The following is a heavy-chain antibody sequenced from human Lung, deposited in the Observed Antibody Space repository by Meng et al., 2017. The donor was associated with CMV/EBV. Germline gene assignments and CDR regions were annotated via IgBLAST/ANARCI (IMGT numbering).Heavy chain of an antibody. CDR2: IDSDGRDI. CDR3: ARGVAESLGWEMGY. J-gene: IGHJ4*02. CDR1: GFTLRRYW. V-gene: IGHV3-74*03. Sequence: EVQLVESXXGLVQXGGPLRLSXAVSGFTLRRYWMHWVRQAPGKGLEWVSRIDSDGRDITYADSVRGRFTISRDDAKNTLYLQMNSLRVEDTAVYYCARGVAESLGWEMGYWGQGTLGTVSS. D-gene: IGHD1-26*01.